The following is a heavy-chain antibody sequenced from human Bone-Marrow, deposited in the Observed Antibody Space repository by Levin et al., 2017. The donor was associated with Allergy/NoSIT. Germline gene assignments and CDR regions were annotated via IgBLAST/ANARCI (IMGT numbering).Heavy chain of an antibody. CDR2: VYFGGNT. J-gene: IGHJ2*01. CDR1: GGSISNSDFY. Sequence: PSETLSLTCTVSGGSISNSDFYWGWIRQPPGAGLEWIGNVYFGGNTYYNPSLKSRFTLSVDTSKSQFSLKLSSVPAADTAVYYCARSPCSGGSCLYWYFDLWGRGTLVTVSS. CDR3: ARSPCSGGSCLYWYFDL. D-gene: IGHD2-15*01. V-gene: IGHV4-39*01.